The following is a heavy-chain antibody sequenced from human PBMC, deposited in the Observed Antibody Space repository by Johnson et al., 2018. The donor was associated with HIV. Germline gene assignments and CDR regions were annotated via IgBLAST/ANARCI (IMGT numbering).Heavy chain of an antibody. Sequence: VQLVESGGGVVQPGRSLRLSCAASGFTFSSYAMHWVRQAPGKGLEWVSYISSSGSTIYYADSVKGRFTVSRDNAKKFLYLEMKGLKVDATAIYYCSRRSTPGGGAFGGYVYGFVRWGKGTMVVVSS. CDR1: GFTFSSYA. CDR2: ISSSGSTI. D-gene: IGHD3/OR15-3a*01. V-gene: IGHV3-48*03. CDR3: SRRSTPGGGAFGGYVYGFVR. J-gene: IGHJ3*01.